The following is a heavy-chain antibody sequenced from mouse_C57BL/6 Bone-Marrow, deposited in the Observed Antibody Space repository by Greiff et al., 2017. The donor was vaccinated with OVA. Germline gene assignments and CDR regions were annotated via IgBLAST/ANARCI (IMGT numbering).Heavy chain of an antibody. J-gene: IGHJ4*01. CDR2: INPNYGTT. CDR1: GYSFTDYN. D-gene: IGHD1-1*01. CDR3: GGSHYYGSILFAMDY. Sequence: VQLKESGPELVKPGASVKISCKASGYSFTDYNMNWVKQSHGKSLEWIGVINPNYGTTSYNQKFKGKATLTVDQSSSTAYMQLNSLTSEDSAVYYCGGSHYYGSILFAMDYWGQGTSVTVSS. V-gene: IGHV1-39*01.